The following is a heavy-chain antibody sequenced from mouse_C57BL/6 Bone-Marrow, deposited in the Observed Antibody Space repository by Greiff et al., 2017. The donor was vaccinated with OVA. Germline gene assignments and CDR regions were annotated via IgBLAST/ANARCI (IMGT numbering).Heavy chain of an antibody. Sequence: EVMLVESGGGLVQPGGSLKLSCAASGFTFSDYGMAWVRQAPRKGPEWVAFISNLAYSIYYADTVTGRVTISRENAKNTLYLEMSSLRSEDTAMDYCARQGPGFAYWGQGTLVTVSA. CDR2: ISNLAYSI. CDR1: GFTFSDYG. D-gene: IGHD3-3*01. J-gene: IGHJ3*01. V-gene: IGHV5-15*04. CDR3: ARQGPGFAY.